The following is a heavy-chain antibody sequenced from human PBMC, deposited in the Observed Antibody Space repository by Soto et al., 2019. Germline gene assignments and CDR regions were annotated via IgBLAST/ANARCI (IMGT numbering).Heavy chain of an antibody. CDR2: IYYSGST. D-gene: IGHD2-15*01. CDR3: SREGYCSGGSCYYSGWFDP. V-gene: IGHV4-59*01. CDR1: GGSISSYY. Sequence: SETLSLTCTVSGGSISSYYWSWIRQPPGKGLERIGYIYYSGSTNYNPSLKSRVTISVDTSKNQFSLKLSSVTAADTAVYYCSREGYCSGGSCYYSGWFDPWGQGTLVTVSS. J-gene: IGHJ5*02.